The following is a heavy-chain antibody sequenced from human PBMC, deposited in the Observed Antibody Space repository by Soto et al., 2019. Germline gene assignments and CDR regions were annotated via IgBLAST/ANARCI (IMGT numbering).Heavy chain of an antibody. CDR2: VKDGGHT. CDR1: GGSLSGYY. J-gene: IGHJ4*02. D-gene: IGHD5-12*01. V-gene: IGHV4-34*01. Sequence: SETLSLTCAVTGGSLSGYYWSWIRQPPGKGLEWIGEVKDGGHTNYSPSLRGRVTISSDTSNNQFSLRLNSVTAADTGVYYCARGQEGVVATHWEQGSLVT. CDR3: ARGQEGVVATH.